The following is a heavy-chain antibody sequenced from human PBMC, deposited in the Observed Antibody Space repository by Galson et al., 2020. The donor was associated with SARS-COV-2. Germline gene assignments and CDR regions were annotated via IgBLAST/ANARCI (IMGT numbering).Heavy chain of an antibody. CDR2: IYYSGST. D-gene: IGHD4-17*01. Sequence: SETLSLTCTVSGGSISSGGYYWSWIRQHPGKGLEWIGYIYYSGSTYYNPSLKSRVTISVDTSKNQFSLKLSSVTAADTAVYYCARAPAYDYGDLPFDCWGQGTLVTVSS. CDR3: ARAPAYDYGDLPFDC. J-gene: IGHJ4*02. V-gene: IGHV4-31*03. CDR1: GGSISSGGYY.